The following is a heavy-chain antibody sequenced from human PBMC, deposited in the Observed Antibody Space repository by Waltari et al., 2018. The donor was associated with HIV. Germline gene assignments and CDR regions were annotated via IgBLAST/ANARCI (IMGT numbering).Heavy chain of an antibody. CDR1: GYTFTYHY. V-gene: IGHV1-2*02. J-gene: IGHJ4*02. CDR2: INPTSGGT. D-gene: IGHD3-16*02. CDR3: ARDLNYDYVWGTYRPQYYFDY. Sequence: QVQLVQSGAEVKKPGASVKVSCKASGYTFTYHYMHWVRQAPGLGLEWMGGINPTSGGTNYAQKFQDRVTMTRDTSISTAYMELSRLRSDDTAVYYCARDLNYDYVWGTYRPQYYFDYWGQGTLLTVSS.